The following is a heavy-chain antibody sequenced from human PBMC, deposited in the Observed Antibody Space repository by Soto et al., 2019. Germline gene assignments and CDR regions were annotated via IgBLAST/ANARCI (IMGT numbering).Heavy chain of an antibody. Sequence: GGSLRLSCAASGFTFSSYGMHWVRQAPGKGLEWVAVIWYDGSNKYYADSVKGRFTISRDNSKNTLYLQMNSLRAEDTAVYYCARDEYSSGWYIYYYYYGMDVWGQGTTVTVSS. J-gene: IGHJ6*02. V-gene: IGHV3-33*01. CDR1: GFTFSSYG. D-gene: IGHD6-19*01. CDR3: ARDEYSSGWYIYYYYYGMDV. CDR2: IWYDGSNK.